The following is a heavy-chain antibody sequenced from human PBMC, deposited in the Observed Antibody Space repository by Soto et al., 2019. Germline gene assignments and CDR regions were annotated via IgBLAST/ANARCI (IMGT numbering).Heavy chain of an antibody. D-gene: IGHD7-27*01. CDR3: ACGLTTPEGVNI. CDR2: FYWDADK. CDR1: GFSLTTNGVG. V-gene: IGHV2-5*02. J-gene: IGHJ6*02. Sequence: QITLKESGPTLVTPTQTLTLTCTFSGFSLTTNGVGGGWMRQPPGKALEWLALFYWDADKRYNPSWKSRLTITKDTSQSQVGLTMTNMEPVDTATYYCACGLTTPEGVNIWGRGTTVTVSS.